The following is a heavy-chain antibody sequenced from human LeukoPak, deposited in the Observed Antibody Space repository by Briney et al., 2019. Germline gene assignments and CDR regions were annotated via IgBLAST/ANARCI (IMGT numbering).Heavy chain of an antibody. CDR3: ARGYFYGSGSNWFDP. CDR2: IKQDGSER. V-gene: IGHV3-7*01. J-gene: IGHJ5*02. Sequence: PGGSLRLSCVASGFTFSNYWMNWVRQAPGKGLEWVANIKQDGSERYYVGSVKGRFTISRDIANSSLYLQMNSLRAEDTAVYYCARGYFYGSGSNWFDPWGQGTLVTVSS. CDR1: GFTFSNYW. D-gene: IGHD3-10*01.